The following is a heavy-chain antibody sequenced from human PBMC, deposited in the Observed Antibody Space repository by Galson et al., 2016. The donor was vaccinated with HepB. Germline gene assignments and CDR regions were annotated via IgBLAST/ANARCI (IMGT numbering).Heavy chain of an antibody. J-gene: IGHJ4*02. Sequence: SLRLSCAASEITFRTDSMNWVRQAPGKGLEWISYISSGSNTIHYADSVKGRFTISRDNAKNSLYLQMNSLRAEDTAVYYCARGGYGDYGNWGQGTLVTVSA. CDR3: ARGGYGDYGN. D-gene: IGHD4-17*01. CDR2: ISSGSNTI. V-gene: IGHV3-48*04. CDR1: EITFRTDS.